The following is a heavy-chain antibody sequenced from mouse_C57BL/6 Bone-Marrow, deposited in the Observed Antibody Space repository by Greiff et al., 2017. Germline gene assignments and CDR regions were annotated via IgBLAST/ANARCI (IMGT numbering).Heavy chain of an antibody. CDR3: TMPDDYAWFAY. D-gene: IGHD2-4*01. J-gene: IGHJ3*01. Sequence: VQVVASGGGLVKPGGSLKLSCAASGFTFSDYGMHWVRQDPEKGLEWVAYISSGSSTIYYADTVKGRFTISSDNAQTTLFLQMTSLWSEDTAMYDCTMPDDYAWFAYWGQETLVTVSA. CDR1: GFTFSDYG. CDR2: ISSGSSTI. V-gene: IGHV5-17*01.